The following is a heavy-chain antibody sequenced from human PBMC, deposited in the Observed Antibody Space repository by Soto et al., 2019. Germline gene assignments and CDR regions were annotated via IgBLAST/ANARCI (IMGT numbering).Heavy chain of an antibody. V-gene: IGHV3-21*01. D-gene: IGHD2-8*02. Sequence: EVQVVESGGGLVKPGGSLRLSCTASGFTFDTYTMNWLRQAPGRGLEWVSSISATTTYKYYAASVEGRFTISRDNAKNSLYLQTNSLGAEDTAVYYCARGSASKSGHLWYFDLWGRGTLVTDSS. CDR1: GFTFDTYT. CDR3: ARGSASKSGHLWYFDL. CDR2: ISATTTYK. J-gene: IGHJ2*01.